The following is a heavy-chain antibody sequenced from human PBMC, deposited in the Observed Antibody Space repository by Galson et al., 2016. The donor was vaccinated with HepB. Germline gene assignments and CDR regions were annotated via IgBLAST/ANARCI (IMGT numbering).Heavy chain of an antibody. CDR1: GGSFSGYC. CDR3: ARGLRNDFWSGYYYGMDV. Sequence: SETLSLTCAVYGGSFSGYCWSWIRQSPGKGLEWIGDINHSGSTNYIPSLRSRVTISADRSKNQFSLNLTSVTAADTAVYYCARGLRNDFWSGYYYGMDVWGHGTTVTVSS. J-gene: IGHJ6*02. D-gene: IGHD3-3*01. CDR2: INHSGST. V-gene: IGHV4-34*01.